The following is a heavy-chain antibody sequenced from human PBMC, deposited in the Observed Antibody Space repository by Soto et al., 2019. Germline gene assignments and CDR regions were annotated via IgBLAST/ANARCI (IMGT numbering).Heavy chain of an antibody. Sequence: GASVKVSCKASGGTFSSYAISWVRQAPGQGLEWMGGIIPIFGTANYAQKFQGRVTITADESTSTAYMELSSLRSEDTAVYYCARDKVAAAGRIDWFDPWGQGILVTVSS. D-gene: IGHD6-13*01. J-gene: IGHJ5*02. CDR2: IIPIFGTA. CDR3: ARDKVAAAGRIDWFDP. CDR1: GGTFSSYA. V-gene: IGHV1-69*13.